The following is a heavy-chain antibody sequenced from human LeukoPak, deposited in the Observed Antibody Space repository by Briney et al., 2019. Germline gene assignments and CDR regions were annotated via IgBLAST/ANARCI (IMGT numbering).Heavy chain of an antibody. J-gene: IGHJ5*02. CDR3: ARTVDSYNWRENWFDP. CDR2: INAYDGNA. CDR1: GYTFSRYG. V-gene: IGHV1-18*01. D-gene: IGHD1-20*01. Sequence: ASVKVSCKASGYTFSRYGISWVRRAPGHGLEWMGLINAYDGNAKYAQTLQGRVTMTTDTSTSTAYLELRSLTSDDTAVYYCARTVDSYNWRENWFDPWGQGTLVTVSS.